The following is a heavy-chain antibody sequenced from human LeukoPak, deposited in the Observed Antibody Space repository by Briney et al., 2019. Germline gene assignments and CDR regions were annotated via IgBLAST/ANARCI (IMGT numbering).Heavy chain of an antibody. V-gene: IGHV4-59*11. CDR1: GGSISGHW. Sequence: SETLSLTCSVSGGSISGHWWTWVRQPPGEGLEWIGDILYSGSTNYNPSLKSRLSILVDTSTNQFSLKLNSVTAAYTAMYYCAQRTTADVLIDLWGQGILV. J-gene: IGHJ5*02. D-gene: IGHD1-7*01. CDR2: ILYSGST. CDR3: AQRTTADVLIDL.